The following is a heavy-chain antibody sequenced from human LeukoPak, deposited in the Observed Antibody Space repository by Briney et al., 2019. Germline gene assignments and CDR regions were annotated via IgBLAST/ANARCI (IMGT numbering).Heavy chain of an antibody. CDR2: ISGSDGTT. V-gene: IGHV3-23*01. D-gene: IGHD1-1*01. CDR3: AKVDNWKYGHHDF. Sequence: GSLRLSCAASGFTFSSYAMSWVRQAPGKGLEWVSSISGSDGTTYYADSVKGRFTISRDNSKYTLSLQMNSLRPEDTAVYYCAKVDNWKYGHHDFWGQGTLVTVSS. J-gene: IGHJ4*02. CDR1: GFTFSSYA.